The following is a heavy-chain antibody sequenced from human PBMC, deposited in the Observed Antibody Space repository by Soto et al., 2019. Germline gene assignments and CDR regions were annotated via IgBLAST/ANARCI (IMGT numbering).Heavy chain of an antibody. CDR1: GYTFTTYG. CDR2: INTHNGNT. V-gene: IGHV1-18*01. CDR3: TREGSAPYYYYGMDA. D-gene: IGHD3-10*01. Sequence: QVQLEQSAPEVKKPGASVKVSCKASGYTFTTYGISWVRQAPGQGLEWLGWINTHNGNTNYAQNLQGRVIMTAYTSTSTAYMELRSLRSDDTAIYYCTREGSAPYYYYGMDAWGQGTTVTVSS. J-gene: IGHJ6*02.